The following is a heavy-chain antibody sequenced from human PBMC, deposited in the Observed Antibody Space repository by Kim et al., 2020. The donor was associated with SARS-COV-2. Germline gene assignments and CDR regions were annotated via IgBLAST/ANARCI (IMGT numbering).Heavy chain of an antibody. CDR3: ARLRGYSSGWADY. D-gene: IGHD6-19*01. V-gene: IGHV4-39*01. Sequence: NPSLKSRVTIAVHTSENQFALKLSSVTATDTAVYYCARLRGYSSGWADYWGQGTLVTVSS. J-gene: IGHJ4*02.